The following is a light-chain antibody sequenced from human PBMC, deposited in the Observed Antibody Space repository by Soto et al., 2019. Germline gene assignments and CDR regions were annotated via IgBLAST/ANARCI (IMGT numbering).Light chain of an antibody. Sequence: QSALTQPPSASGSPGQSVTISCTGASSDVGGYKFVSWYQHHPGKAPRLMIYDVTQRPSGVPDRFSGSKSANTASLTVSGLQFADEAYYYCSSYAGSSIPVAFGGGTKLTVL. V-gene: IGLV2-8*01. CDR2: DVT. CDR1: SSDVGGYKF. CDR3: SSYAGSSIPVA. J-gene: IGLJ2*01.